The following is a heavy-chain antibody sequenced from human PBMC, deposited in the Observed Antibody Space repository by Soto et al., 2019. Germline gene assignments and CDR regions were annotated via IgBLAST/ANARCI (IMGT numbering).Heavy chain of an antibody. Sequence: GESLKISCRGSGYSFTSYWISWVRQMPGKGLEWMGRIDPSDSYTNYSPSFQGHVTISADKSINTAYLQWSSLKASDTAMYYCARLKSYYCSGSYRDYYYGMDVWGQGTTVTVSS. J-gene: IGHJ6*02. CDR1: GYSFTSYW. CDR3: ARLKSYYCSGSYRDYYYGMDV. V-gene: IGHV5-10-1*01. CDR2: IDPSDSYT. D-gene: IGHD3-10*01.